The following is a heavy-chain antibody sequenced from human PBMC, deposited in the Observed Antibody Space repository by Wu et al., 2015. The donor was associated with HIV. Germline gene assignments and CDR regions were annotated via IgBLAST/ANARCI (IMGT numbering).Heavy chain of an antibody. CDR2: INTKSGRT. V-gene: IGHV1-2*02. CDR1: GYTFTAYY. CDR3: AKLINFYGYVADKSDY. D-gene: IGHD2/OR15-2a*01. Sequence: QVQLVQSGAEVKKPGASVKVSCKASGYTFTAYYIHWVRQAPGQGLEWMGWINTKSGRTDYEQKFNGRVTMTRDTSISTAFMELNRLISDDTAVYYXAKLINFYGYVADKSDYWGQGTLVSVSS. J-gene: IGHJ4*02.